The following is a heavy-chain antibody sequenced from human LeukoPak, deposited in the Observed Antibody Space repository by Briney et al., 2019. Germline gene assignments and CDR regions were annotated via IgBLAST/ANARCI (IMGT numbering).Heavy chain of an antibody. J-gene: IGHJ4*02. V-gene: IGHV3-7*01. CDR3: ARDGFSSSWGLAY. CDR1: GFTFSSYW. CDR2: IKQDGSEK. Sequence: GGSLRLSCAASGFTFSSYWMSWVRQAPGKGLEWVANIKQDGSEKYYVDSVKGRFTISRDNAKNSLYLQMNSLRAEDTAVYYCARDGFSSSWGLAYWGQGTLVTVSS. D-gene: IGHD6-13*01.